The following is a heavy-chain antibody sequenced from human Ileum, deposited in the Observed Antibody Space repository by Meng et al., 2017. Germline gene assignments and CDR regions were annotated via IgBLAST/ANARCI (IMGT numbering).Heavy chain of an antibody. D-gene: IGHD5-18*01. CDR1: GGSVSSGSYY. Sequence: QVQLQGSGPGLVWPSETLSLTCTVSGGSVSSGSYYWNWIRQPPGKGPEWIAYIYYTGSTNYNPSLKSRVIISADTSKNQFSLKLSSVTAADTVVYYCARAETALDYWGQGTLVTVSS. V-gene: IGHV4-61*01. CDR3: ARAETALDY. J-gene: IGHJ4*02. CDR2: IYYTGST.